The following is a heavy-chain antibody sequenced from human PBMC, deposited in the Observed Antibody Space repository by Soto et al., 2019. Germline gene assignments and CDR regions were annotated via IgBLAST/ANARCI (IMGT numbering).Heavy chain of an antibody. V-gene: IGHV3-23*01. J-gene: IGHJ6*02. D-gene: IGHD3-10*01. Sequence: PGGSLRLSCAASGFTFSSYAMSWVRQAPGKGLEWVSAISGSGGSTYYADSVKGRFTISRDNSKNTLYLQMNSLRAEDTAVYYCAILMWGEAMVRGVITYGSDYYYGMDVWGQGTTVTVSS. CDR1: GFTFSSYA. CDR3: AILMWGEAMVRGVITYGSDYYYGMDV. CDR2: ISGSGGST.